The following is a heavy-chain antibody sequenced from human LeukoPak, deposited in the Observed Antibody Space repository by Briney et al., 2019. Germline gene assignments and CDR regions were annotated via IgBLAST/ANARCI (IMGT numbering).Heavy chain of an antibody. J-gene: IGHJ4*02. D-gene: IGHD3-22*01. V-gene: IGHV4-31*03. CDR1: GGSISSGGYY. Sequence: SETLSLTCTVSGGSISSGGYYWSWIRQHPGKGLEWIGYIYYSGSTYYNPSLKSRVTISVDTSKNQFSLKLSSVTAADTAVYYCAANYYDSSGYRDPFDYWGQGTLVTVSS. CDR2: IYYSGST. CDR3: AANYYDSSGYRDPFDY.